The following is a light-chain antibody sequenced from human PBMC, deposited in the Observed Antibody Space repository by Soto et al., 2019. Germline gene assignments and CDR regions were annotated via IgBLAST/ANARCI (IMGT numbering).Light chain of an antibody. CDR1: QSVTRSY. CDR3: QQYENSPYT. V-gene: IGKV3-20*01. J-gene: IGKJ2*01. Sequence: EIVLTQSLGTLSLSPRERATLSCRASQSVTRSYLAWYQQKPGQAPRLLIYGASSRATGIPDRFSGSGSGTDFTLTISRLEPEDFAVYYCQQYENSPYTLGQGTKLEIK. CDR2: GAS.